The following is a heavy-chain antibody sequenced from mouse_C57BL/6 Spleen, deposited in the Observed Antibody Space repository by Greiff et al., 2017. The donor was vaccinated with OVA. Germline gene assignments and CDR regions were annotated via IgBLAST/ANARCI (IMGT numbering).Heavy chain of an antibody. Sequence: QVQLQQPGAELVMPGASVKLSCKASGYTFTSYWMHWVKQRPGQGLEWIGEIDPSDSYTNYNQKFKGKSTLTVDKSSSTAYMQLSSLTSEDSAVYYCAREEDYGRSAWFAYWGQGTLVTVSA. CDR3: AREEDYGRSAWFAY. V-gene: IGHV1-69*01. CDR1: GYTFTSYW. J-gene: IGHJ3*01. CDR2: IDPSDSYT. D-gene: IGHD1-1*01.